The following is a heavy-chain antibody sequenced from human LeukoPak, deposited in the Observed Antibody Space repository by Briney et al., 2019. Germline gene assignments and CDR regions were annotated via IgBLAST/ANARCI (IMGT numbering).Heavy chain of an antibody. CDR2: ISYDGRKE. CDR3: AKAGHYGSGSYYSDY. V-gene: IGHV3-30*04. J-gene: IGHJ4*02. CDR1: GFNFSNYA. D-gene: IGHD3-10*01. Sequence: GGSLRLSCAASGFNFSNYAMHWVRQAPGKGLEWVAVISYDGRKEYSADSVKGRFTISRDNSKNTLYLQMSSLRAGDTAVYYCAKAGHYGSGSYYSDYWGRGTLVTVSP.